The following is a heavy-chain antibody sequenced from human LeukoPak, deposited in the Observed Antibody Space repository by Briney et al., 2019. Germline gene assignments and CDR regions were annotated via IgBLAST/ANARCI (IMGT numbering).Heavy chain of an antibody. Sequence: KPSETLSLTCTLSGDYISSSNYYWGWNRQPPGKGLEWIGDIYYSGSTYYNASLKSRVSISIDTSNNHFSLHLSSLTAADTALYYCARRRYYDSTGYLDWGHGTLVTVSS. CDR2: IYYSGST. J-gene: IGHJ1*01. CDR1: GDYISSSNYY. CDR3: ARRRYYDSTGYLD. V-gene: IGHV4-39*02. D-gene: IGHD3-22*01.